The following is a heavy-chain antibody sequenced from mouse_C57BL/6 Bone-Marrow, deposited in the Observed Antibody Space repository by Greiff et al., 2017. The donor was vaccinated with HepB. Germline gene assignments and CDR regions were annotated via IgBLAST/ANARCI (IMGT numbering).Heavy chain of an antibody. D-gene: IGHD2-2*01. CDR2: ISYDGSN. Sequence: EVQLVESGPGLVKPSQSLSLTCSVTGYSITSGYYWNWIRQFPGNKLEWMGYISYDGSNNYNPSFKNRISITRDTSKNQFFLKLNSVTTEDTATYYCARDGGYPFAYWGQGTLVTVSA. V-gene: IGHV3-6*01. CDR3: ARDGGYPFAY. CDR1: GYSITSGYY. J-gene: IGHJ3*01.